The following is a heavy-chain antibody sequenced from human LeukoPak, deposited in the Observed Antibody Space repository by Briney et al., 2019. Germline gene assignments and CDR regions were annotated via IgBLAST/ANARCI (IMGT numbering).Heavy chain of an antibody. CDR3: ARGRGEQQLFSLEEPNFDY. CDR2: INHSGST. J-gene: IGHJ4*02. V-gene: IGHV4-34*01. Sequence: PSETLSLTCAVYGGSFSGYYWSWIRQPPGKGLEWIGEINHSGSTNYNPSLKSRVTISVDTSKNQFSLKLSSVTAADTAVYYCARGRGEQQLFSLEEPNFDYWGQGTLVTVSS. CDR1: GGSFSGYY. D-gene: IGHD6-13*01.